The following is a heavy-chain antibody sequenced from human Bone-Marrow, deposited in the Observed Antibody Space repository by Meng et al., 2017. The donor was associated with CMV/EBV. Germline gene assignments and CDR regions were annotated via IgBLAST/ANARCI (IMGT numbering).Heavy chain of an antibody. CDR1: GGSVSSGSYY. J-gene: IGHJ4*02. V-gene: IGHV4-61*01. Sequence: SETLSLTCTVSGGSVSSGSYYWSWIRQPPGKGLEWIGYIYYSGSTNYNPSLKSRVTISVDTSKNQFSLKLSSVTAADTAVYYCARAPVLYRYCSSTSCSKFDYWGQGTLVTVSS. CDR2: IYYSGST. CDR3: ARAPVLYRYCSSTSCSKFDY. D-gene: IGHD2-2*01.